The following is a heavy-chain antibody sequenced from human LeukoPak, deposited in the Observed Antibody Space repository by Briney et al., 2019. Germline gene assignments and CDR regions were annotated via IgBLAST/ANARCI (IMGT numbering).Heavy chain of an antibody. CDR2: INPITGVT. CDR3: VTWVIVGGSGVDI. CDR1: GYTFTDYY. V-gene: IGHV1-2*02. D-gene: IGHD1-26*01. J-gene: IGHJ3*02. Sequence: ASVKVSCKASGYTFTDYYIHWVRQAPGQGLEWMGWINPITGVTLYAQKFQGRVTMTRDTSTTTAYVELRNLRTDDTAVHYCVTWVIVGGSGVDIWGQGTMVTVSS.